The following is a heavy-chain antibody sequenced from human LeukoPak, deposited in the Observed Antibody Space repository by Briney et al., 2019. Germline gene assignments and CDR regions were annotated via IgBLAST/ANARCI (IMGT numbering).Heavy chain of an antibody. J-gene: IGHJ1*01. Sequence: SETLSLTCTVSGGSISSYYWSWIRQSPGKGLEWIGNIYYSGSTNYNPSLKNRVTISVDTSKNQFSLKLSSVIAADTAMYYCARTMRGQGYFQHWGQGTLVTVSS. CDR3: ARTMRGQGYFQH. CDR1: GGSISSYY. V-gene: IGHV4-59*08. CDR2: IYYSGST.